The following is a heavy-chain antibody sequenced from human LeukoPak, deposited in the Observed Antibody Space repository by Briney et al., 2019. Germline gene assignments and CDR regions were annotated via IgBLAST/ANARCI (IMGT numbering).Heavy chain of an antibody. CDR2: ISSSNTYI. V-gene: IGHV3-21*01. CDR1: GFTFSTYT. D-gene: IGHD1-26*01. Sequence: SGGSLRLSCAASGFTFSTYTMNWVRQAPGKGLEWVSSISSSNTYIYYADSVKGRFTISRENAKDSLYLQMNTLRAEDMAVYYCAKVGATLGNYWGQGTLVTVSS. J-gene: IGHJ4*02. CDR3: AKVGATLGNY.